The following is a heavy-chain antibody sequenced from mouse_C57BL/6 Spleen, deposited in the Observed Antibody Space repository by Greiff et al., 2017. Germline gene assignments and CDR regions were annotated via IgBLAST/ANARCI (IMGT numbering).Heavy chain of an antibody. CDR2: IYPGDGDT. J-gene: IGHJ3*01. V-gene: IGHV1-80*01. CDR3: ASRNYSNSLFAY. CDR1: GYAFSSSW. D-gene: IGHD2-5*01. Sequence: VQLQQSGAELVKPGASVKISCKASGYAFSSSWMNWVKQRPGKGLEWIGQIYPGDGDTNYNGKFKGKATLTADKSSSTAYMQLSSLTSEDSAVYCCASRNYSNSLFAYWGQGTLVTVSA.